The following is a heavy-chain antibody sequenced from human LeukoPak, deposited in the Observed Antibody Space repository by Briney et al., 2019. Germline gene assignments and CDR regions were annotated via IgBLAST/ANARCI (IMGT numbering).Heavy chain of an antibody. V-gene: IGHV1-2*06. CDR2: INPNSGGT. CDR3: AREEDIVVVVAHEFDY. J-gene: IGHJ4*02. Sequence: ASVKVSCKASGYTFTGYYMHWVRQAPGQGLEWMGRINPNSGGTNYAQKFQGRATMTRDTSISTAYMELSRLRSDDTAVYYCAREEDIVVVVAHEFDYWGQGTLVTVSS. CDR1: GYTFTGYY. D-gene: IGHD2-15*01.